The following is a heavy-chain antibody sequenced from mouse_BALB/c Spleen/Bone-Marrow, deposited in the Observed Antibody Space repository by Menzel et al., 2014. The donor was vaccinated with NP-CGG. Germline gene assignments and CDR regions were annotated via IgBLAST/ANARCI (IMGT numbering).Heavy chain of an antibody. CDR3: ARVWCFDY. V-gene: IGHV5-6-3*01. Sequence: EVQGVESGGGLVQPGGSLKLSCAASGFTFSSYGMSWVRQTPDKRLELVATINSNGGSTYYPDSVKGRFTISRDNAKNTLCLQMSSLKSEDTAMYYCARVWCFDYWGQGTSLTVSS. J-gene: IGHJ2*03. CDR2: INSNGGST. CDR1: GFTFSSYG. D-gene: IGHD1-1*02.